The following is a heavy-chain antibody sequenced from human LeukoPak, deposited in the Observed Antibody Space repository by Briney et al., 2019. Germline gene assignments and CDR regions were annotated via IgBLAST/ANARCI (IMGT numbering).Heavy chain of an antibody. Sequence: SSETLSLTCTVSGGSVSSGTYYWSWIRQPPGKGLEWIGYIYYSGSTNYNPSLKSRVTISIDTSKNRFSLKLSSVTAADTAVYYCARDRVRGNANPYFDYWGQGTLVTVSS. J-gene: IGHJ4*02. D-gene: IGHD1-1*01. CDR2: IYYSGST. CDR1: GGSVSSGTYY. V-gene: IGHV4-61*01. CDR3: ARDRVRGNANPYFDY.